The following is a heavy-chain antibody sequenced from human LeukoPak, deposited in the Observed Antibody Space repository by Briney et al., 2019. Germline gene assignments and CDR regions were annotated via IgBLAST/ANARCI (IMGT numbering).Heavy chain of an antibody. D-gene: IGHD6-19*01. CDR3: ASAGGYSSGPDAFDI. CDR2: INPNSGGT. CDR1: GGTFSSYA. Sequence: WASVKVSCKASGGTFSSYAISWVRQAPGQGLEWMGWINPNSGGTNYAQKFQGRVTMTRDTSISTAYMELSRLRSDDTAVYYCASAGGYSSGPDAFDIWGQGTMVTVSS. J-gene: IGHJ3*02. V-gene: IGHV1-2*02.